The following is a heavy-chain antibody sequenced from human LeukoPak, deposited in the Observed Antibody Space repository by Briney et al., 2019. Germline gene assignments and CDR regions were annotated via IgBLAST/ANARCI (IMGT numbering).Heavy chain of an antibody. CDR2: ISDSGST. D-gene: IGHD3-3*01. CDR3: ARVFRGAVTSNWFDP. J-gene: IGHJ5*02. CDR1: GASMNGHY. Sequence: SETLSLTCSVSGASMNGHYWTWIRLSPGKGLEWIGYISDSGSTSYNPSLRSRVIMALEASKTEFSLRLNSVTVADTAVYYCARVFRGAVTSNWFDPWGLGTPVTVSS. V-gene: IGHV4-59*11.